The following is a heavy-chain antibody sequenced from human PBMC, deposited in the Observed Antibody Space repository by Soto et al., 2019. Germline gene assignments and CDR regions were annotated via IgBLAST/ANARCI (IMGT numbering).Heavy chain of an antibody. CDR3: AILLKAAAGTRWNGMDV. Sequence: QVQLVQSGAEVKKPGSSVKVSCKASGGTFSSYAISWVRQARGQGLEWMGGIIPIFGTANYAQKFQGRVTITADESTSTAYMELSSLRSEDTAVYYCAILLKAAAGTRWNGMDVWGQGTTVTVSS. CDR1: GGTFSSYA. D-gene: IGHD6-13*01. CDR2: IIPIFGTA. V-gene: IGHV1-69*01. J-gene: IGHJ6*02.